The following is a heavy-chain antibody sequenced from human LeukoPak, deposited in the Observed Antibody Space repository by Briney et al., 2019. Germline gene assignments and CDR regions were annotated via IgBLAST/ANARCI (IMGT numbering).Heavy chain of an antibody. Sequence: ASVNVSCTSSGYTFTIYGISWVRQAPGQGLEWMGWISAYNGNTNYAQKLQGRVTMTTDTSTSTAYMELRSLRSDDTAVYYCARDLFGSGKGYYYGMDVWGQGTTVTVSS. CDR2: ISAYNGNT. CDR3: ARDLFGSGKGYYYGMDV. D-gene: IGHD3-10*01. CDR1: GYTFTIYG. J-gene: IGHJ6*02. V-gene: IGHV1-18*01.